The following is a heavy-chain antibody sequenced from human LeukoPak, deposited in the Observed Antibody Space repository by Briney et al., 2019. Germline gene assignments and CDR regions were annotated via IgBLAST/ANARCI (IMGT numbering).Heavy chain of an antibody. CDR3: ARDYWMATIRYFDY. J-gene: IGHJ4*02. Sequence: PGESLRLSCAASGFTFSSYEMNWVRQAPGKGLEWVSYISSSGSTIYYADSVKGRFTISRDNAKNSLYLQMNSLRAEDTAVYYCARDYWMATIRYFDYWGQGTLVTVSS. D-gene: IGHD5-24*01. CDR2: ISSSGSTI. CDR1: GFTFSSYE. V-gene: IGHV3-48*03.